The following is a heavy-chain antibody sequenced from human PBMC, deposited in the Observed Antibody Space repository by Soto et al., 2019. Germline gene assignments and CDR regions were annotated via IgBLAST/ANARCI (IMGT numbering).Heavy chain of an antibody. CDR2: IYYSGST. CDR3: AGGSYLDY. D-gene: IGHD1-26*01. Sequence: SETLSLTCTVSGGSVSSGSYYWSWIRQPPGKGLEWIGYIYYSGSTNYNPSLKSRVTISVDTSKNQFSLKLSSVTAADTAVYYCAGGSYLDYWGQGTLVTVSS. CDR1: GGSVSSGSYY. V-gene: IGHV4-61*01. J-gene: IGHJ4*02.